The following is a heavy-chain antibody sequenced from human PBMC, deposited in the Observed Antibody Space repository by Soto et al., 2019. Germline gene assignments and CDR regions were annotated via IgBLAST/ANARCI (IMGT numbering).Heavy chain of an antibody. CDR3: AYCISTSCLYYYYYGMDV. J-gene: IGHJ6*02. CDR1: GGTFSSYA. Sequence: QVQLVQSGAEVKKPGSSVKVSCKASGGTFSSYAISWVRQAPGQGLEWMGGIIPIFGTANYAQKFQGRVTITADESTSTAYIELSSLRSEDTAVYYCAYCISTSCLYYYYYGMDVWGQGTTVTVSS. D-gene: IGHD2-2*01. CDR2: IIPIFGTA. V-gene: IGHV1-69*12.